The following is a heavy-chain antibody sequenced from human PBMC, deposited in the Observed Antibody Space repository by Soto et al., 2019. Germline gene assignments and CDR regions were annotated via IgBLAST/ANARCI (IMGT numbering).Heavy chain of an antibody. V-gene: IGHV3-21*01. J-gene: IGHJ6*02. CDR3: ARDMVVPDAILAYGMDV. Sequence: GGPLRLSCGASGFTVGSYSLNWVRQDPGKGLEWVSSISSSSSYLYYADSVKGRFTISRDNAKNSLYLQMNTLRAEATAVYYCARDMVVPDAILAYGMDVWGQGTTVTVSS. D-gene: IGHD2-2*02. CDR2: ISSSSSYL. CDR1: GFTVGSYS.